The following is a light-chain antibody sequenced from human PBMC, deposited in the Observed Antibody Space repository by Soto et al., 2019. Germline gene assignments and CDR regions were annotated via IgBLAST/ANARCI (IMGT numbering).Light chain of an antibody. V-gene: IGLV7-46*01. CDR1: TGTVTSGHF. CDR2: DTS. J-gene: IGLJ2*01. CDR3: LLSYSGSRQV. Sequence: QAVVTQPPSLTVSPGGTITLTCGSSTGTVTSGHFPYWFQQKPGQAPRTLIYDTSNKHSWTPARFSGSLVGGKAALTLAGAEAEDDAEYYCLLSYSGSRQVFGGGTKLTVL.